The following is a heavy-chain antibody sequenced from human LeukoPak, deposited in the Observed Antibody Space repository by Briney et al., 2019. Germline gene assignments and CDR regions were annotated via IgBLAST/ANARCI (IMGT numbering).Heavy chain of an antibody. CDR3: AQDAQRGFDYSNSLEY. J-gene: IGHJ4*02. V-gene: IGHV3-33*06. CDR2: IWNDGTNK. CDR1: GFTFSHYG. D-gene: IGHD4-11*01. Sequence: PGGSLRLSCAASGFTFSHYGMHWVRRAAGKGLEWVAVIWNDGTNKYYSDSVKGRFTIYRDDSQNRVYLQMNSLRADDTALYYCAQDAQRGFDYSNSLEYWAQGALVTVSS.